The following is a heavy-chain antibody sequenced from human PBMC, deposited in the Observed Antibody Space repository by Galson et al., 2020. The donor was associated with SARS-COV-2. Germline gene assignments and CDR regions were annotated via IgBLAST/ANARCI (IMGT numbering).Heavy chain of an antibody. D-gene: IGHD3-10*01. CDR2: ISSSSSYI. CDR3: ARPHAYGSGTLDY. Sequence: GGSLRLSCAASGFTFSSYSMNWVRQAPGKGLEWVSSISSSSSYIYYADSVKGRFTISRDNAKNSLYLQMNSLRAEDTAVYYCARPHAYGSGTLDYWGQGTLVTVSS. V-gene: IGHV3-21*01. CDR1: GFTFSSYS. J-gene: IGHJ4*02.